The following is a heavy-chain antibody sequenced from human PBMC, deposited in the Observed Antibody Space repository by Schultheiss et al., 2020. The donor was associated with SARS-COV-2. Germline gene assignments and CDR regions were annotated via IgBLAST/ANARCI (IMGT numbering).Heavy chain of an antibody. D-gene: IGHD3-10*01. Sequence: GGSLRLSCAASGFTFSDYWMHWVRQDPGRGLLWVARIHRDGSSTMYADSVKGRFTISRDNSKNTLYLQMNSLRAEDTAVYYCAKDGGVGVRLPFYYGMDVWGQGTTVTVS. CDR1: GFTFSDYW. V-gene: IGHV3-74*03. J-gene: IGHJ6*02. CDR2: IHRDGSST. CDR3: AKDGGVGVRLPFYYGMDV.